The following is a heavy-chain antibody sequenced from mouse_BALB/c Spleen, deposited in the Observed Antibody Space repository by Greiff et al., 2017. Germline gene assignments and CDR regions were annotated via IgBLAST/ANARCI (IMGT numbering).Heavy chain of an antibody. D-gene: IGHD1-1*01. V-gene: IGHV14-4*02. CDR2: IDPENGDT. CDR1: GFNIKDYY. CDR3: NAWGRSYGYAMDY. J-gene: IGHJ4*01. Sequence: VQLKESGAELVRSGASVKLSCTASGFNIKDYYMHWVKQRPEQGLEWIGWIDPENGDTEYAPKFQGKATMTADTSSNTAYLQLSSLTSEDTAVYYCNAWGRSYGYAMDYWGQGTSVTVSS.